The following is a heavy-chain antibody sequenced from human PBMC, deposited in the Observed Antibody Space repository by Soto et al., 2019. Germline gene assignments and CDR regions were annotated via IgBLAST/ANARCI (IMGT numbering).Heavy chain of an antibody. V-gene: IGHV4-34*01. Sequence: NPSETLSLTCAVYGGSFSGYYWSWIRQPPGKGLEWIGEINHSGSTNYNPSLKSRVTISVDTSKNQFSLKLSSVTAADTAVYYCTCETEGSSSWFRSWGQGTLVTVSS. J-gene: IGHJ5*02. CDR2: INHSGST. CDR3: TCETEGSSSWFRS. D-gene: IGHD6-13*01. CDR1: GGSFSGYY.